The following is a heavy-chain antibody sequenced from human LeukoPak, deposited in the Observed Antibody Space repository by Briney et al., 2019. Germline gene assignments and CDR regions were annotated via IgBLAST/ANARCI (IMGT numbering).Heavy chain of an antibody. CDR1: GYTFTSYG. V-gene: IGHV1-18*01. CDR2: ISAYNGNT. D-gene: IGHD2-2*01. J-gene: IGHJ4*02. CDR3: ARDLMGRDTVVVPGSY. Sequence: ASVKVSCKASGYTFTSYGISWVRQAPGQGLEWMGWISAYNGNTNYAQKLQGRVTMTTDTSTSTAYMELRSLRSDDTAVYYCARDLMGRDTVVVPGSYWGQGTLVTVSS.